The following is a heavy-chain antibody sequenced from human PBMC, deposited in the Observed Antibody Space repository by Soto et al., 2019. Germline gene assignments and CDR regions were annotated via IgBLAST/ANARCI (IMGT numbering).Heavy chain of an antibody. J-gene: IGHJ6*02. D-gene: IGHD4-4*01. CDR3: ARGRVDYRAAYYGMDV. CDR2: MNPNSGNT. V-gene: IGHV1-8*01. CDR1: GYTFTSYD. Sequence: ASVKVSCKASGYTFTSYDINWVRQATGQGLEWMGWMNPNSGNTGYAQKFQGRVTMTRNTSISTAYMELSSLRSEDTAVYYCARGRVDYRAAYYGMDVWGQGTTVTVSS.